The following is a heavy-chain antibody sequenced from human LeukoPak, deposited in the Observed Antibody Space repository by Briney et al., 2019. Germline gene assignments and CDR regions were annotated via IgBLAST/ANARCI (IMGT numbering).Heavy chain of an antibody. CDR3: AKAEGYDILTGLDY. Sequence: PGGSLRLSCAASGFTFSNYGMSWVRQAPGKGLEWVSATDTSGGSTYYADSVKGRFTISRDNSKNTLYLQMNSLRTEDTAVYYCAKAEGYDILTGLDYWGQGTLVTVSS. CDR2: TDTSGGST. J-gene: IGHJ4*02. V-gene: IGHV3-23*01. CDR1: GFTFSNYG. D-gene: IGHD3-9*01.